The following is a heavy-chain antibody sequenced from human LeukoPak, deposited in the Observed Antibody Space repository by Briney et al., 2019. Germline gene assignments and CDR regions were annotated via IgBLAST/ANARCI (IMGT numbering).Heavy chain of an antibody. CDR3: ARDRVYYYDSSGYYTSLYYFDY. V-gene: IGHV1-18*01. CDR1: GYTFTSYG. J-gene: IGHJ4*02. D-gene: IGHD3-22*01. CDR2: ISAYNGNT. Sequence: ASVKVSCKASGYTFTSYGISWVRQAPGQGLEWMGWISAYNGNTNYAQKLKGRVTMTTDTSTSTAYMELRSLRSDDTAVYYCARDRVYYYDSSGYYTSLYYFDYWGQGTLVTVSS.